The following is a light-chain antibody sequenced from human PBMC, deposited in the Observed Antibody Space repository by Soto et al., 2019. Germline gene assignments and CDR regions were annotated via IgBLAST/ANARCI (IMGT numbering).Light chain of an antibody. CDR3: SSYTSSSTLDWV. Sequence: QSVLTQPASVSGSPGQSITISCTGTSSDVGGYNYVSWYQQHPGKAPKLMIYEVSNRPSGVSNRFSGSKSGNTASQTISGLQAEDEADYYCSSYTSSSTLDWVFGGGTKLTVL. J-gene: IGLJ3*02. CDR2: EVS. CDR1: SSDVGGYNY. V-gene: IGLV2-14*01.